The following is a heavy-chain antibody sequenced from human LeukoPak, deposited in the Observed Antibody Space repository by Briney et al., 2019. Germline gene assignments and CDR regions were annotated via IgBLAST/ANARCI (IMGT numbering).Heavy chain of an antibody. CDR3: ARGVSSRDYDILTGYRSPYGMDV. CDR2: IYHSGTS. CDR1: GGSINSSYYY. D-gene: IGHD3-9*01. Sequence: SETLSLTCIVSGGSINSSYYYWGWVRQPPGKGLEWIGIIYHSGTSYYSPSLKSRVTISVDTSKNQFSLKLSSVTAADTAVYYCARGVSSRDYDILTGYRSPYGMDVWGQGTTVTVSS. V-gene: IGHV4-39*07. J-gene: IGHJ6*02.